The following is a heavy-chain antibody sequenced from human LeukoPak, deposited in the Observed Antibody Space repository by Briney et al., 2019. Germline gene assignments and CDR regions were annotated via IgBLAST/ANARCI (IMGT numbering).Heavy chain of an antibody. CDR2: INHSGST. D-gene: IGHD5-18*01. CDR1: GGSFSGYY. V-gene: IGHV4-34*01. CDR3: ARSARGSYGYLRARRYLYYFDY. J-gene: IGHJ4*02. Sequence: SETLSLTCAVYGGSFSGYYWSWIRQPPGKGLEWIGEINHSGSTNYNPSLKSRVTISVDTSKNQFSLKLSSVTAADTAVYYCARSARGSYGYLRARRYLYYFDYWGQGTLVTVSS.